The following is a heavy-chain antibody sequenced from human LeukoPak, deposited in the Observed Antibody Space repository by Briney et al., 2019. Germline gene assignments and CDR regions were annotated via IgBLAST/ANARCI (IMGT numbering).Heavy chain of an antibody. CDR3: ARDNRGAVAGLYGMDV. J-gene: IGHJ6*02. D-gene: IGHD6-19*01. CDR2: IYSGGST. Sequence: GGSLRLSCAASGFTVSSNYMSWVRQAPGKGLERVSVIYSGGSTYYADSVKGRFTISRDNSKNTLYLQMNSLRAEDTAVYYCARDNRGAVAGLYGMDVWGQGTTVTVSS. V-gene: IGHV3-66*01. CDR1: GFTVSSNY.